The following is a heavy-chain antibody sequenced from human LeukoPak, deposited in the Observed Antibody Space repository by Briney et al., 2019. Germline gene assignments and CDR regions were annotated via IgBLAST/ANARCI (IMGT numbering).Heavy chain of an antibody. Sequence: ASVKVSCKASGGTFSSYAISWVRQAPGQGLEWMGGIIPIFGTANYAQKFQGRVTITADKSTSTAYMELSSLRSEDTAVYYCARGDSSLEYFQHWGQGTLVTASS. J-gene: IGHJ1*01. D-gene: IGHD6-19*01. CDR2: IIPIFGTA. V-gene: IGHV1-69*06. CDR3: ARGDSSLEYFQH. CDR1: GGTFSSYA.